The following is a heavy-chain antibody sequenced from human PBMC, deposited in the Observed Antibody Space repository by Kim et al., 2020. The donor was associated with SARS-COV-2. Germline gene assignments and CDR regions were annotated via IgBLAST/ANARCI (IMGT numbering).Heavy chain of an antibody. CDR1: GFSVSVNH. CDR3: ARDAVAPFAPYDA. Sequence: GGSLRLSCAASGFSVSVNHMSWVRQAPGKGLEWVSLLHAYDMTYYADSVEGRFTISRDISTNTLYLHMSSLTVEDTGIYFCARDAVAPFAPYDAWGRGTLVTVSS. J-gene: IGHJ5*02. D-gene: IGHD5-12*01. V-gene: IGHV3-53*01. CDR2: LHAYDMT.